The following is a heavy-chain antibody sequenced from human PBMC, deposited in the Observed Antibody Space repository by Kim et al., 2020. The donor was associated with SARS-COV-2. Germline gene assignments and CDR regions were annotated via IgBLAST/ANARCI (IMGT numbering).Heavy chain of an antibody. CDR2: IYYSGST. Sequence: SETLSLTCTVSGGSISSSSYYWGWIRQPPGKGLEWIGSIYYSGSTYYNPSLKSRVTISVDTSKNQFSLKLSSVTAADTAVYYCARDSWSSSSQAKIHNYFYYGMDVWGQGTTVTVSS. D-gene: IGHD6-6*01. CDR3: ARDSWSSSSQAKIHNYFYYGMDV. CDR1: GGSISSSSYY. V-gene: IGHV4-39*07. J-gene: IGHJ6*02.